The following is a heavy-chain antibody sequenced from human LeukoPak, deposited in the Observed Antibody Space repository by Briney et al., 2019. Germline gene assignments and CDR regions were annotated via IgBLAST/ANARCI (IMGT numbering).Heavy chain of an antibody. CDR3: ARDVYGPPHYDFWSGYYYYYYGMDV. V-gene: IGHV3-7*01. D-gene: IGHD3-3*01. CDR2: IKQDGSEK. J-gene: IGHJ6*02. Sequence: AGGSLRLSCAASGFTFSSYGMHWVRQAPGKGLEWVANIKQDGSEKHYVDSVKGRFTISRDSAKNSLYLQMNSLRAEDTAVYYCARDVYGPPHYDFWSGYYYYYYGMDVWGQGTTVTVSS. CDR1: GFTFSSYG.